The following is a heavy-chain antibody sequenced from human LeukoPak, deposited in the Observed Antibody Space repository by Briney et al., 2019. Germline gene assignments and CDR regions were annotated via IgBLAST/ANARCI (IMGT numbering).Heavy chain of an antibody. D-gene: IGHD5-18*01. CDR2: ISYDGSDN. CDR1: GFTFSRTG. V-gene: IGHV3-30*03. J-gene: IGHJ4*02. CDR3: ARALYSYGFDY. Sequence: HPGGSLRLSCAASGFTFSRTGMHWVRQAPGKGLDWVAVISYDGSDNYYADSVKGRFTISRDNAKNSLYLQMNSLRAEDTAVYYCARALYSYGFDYWGQGTLVTVSS.